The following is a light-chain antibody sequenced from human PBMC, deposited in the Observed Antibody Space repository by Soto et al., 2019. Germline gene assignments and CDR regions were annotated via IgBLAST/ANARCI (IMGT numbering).Light chain of an antibody. Sequence: QSVLTQPASVSGSPGQAITISCSGTSSDVGAFNYVSWYQQHPGKAPKLMIYDVSNRPSGVSNRFSGSKSGNTASLTISGLRAEDEADYYCCSYAGYTTYVFGRGTKVTVL. CDR1: SSDVGAFNY. CDR2: DVS. V-gene: IGLV2-14*03. CDR3: CSYAGYTTYV. J-gene: IGLJ1*01.